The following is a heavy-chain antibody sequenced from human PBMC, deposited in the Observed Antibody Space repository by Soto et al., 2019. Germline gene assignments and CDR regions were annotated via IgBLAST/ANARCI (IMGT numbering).Heavy chain of an antibody. CDR2: ISAYNGNT. V-gene: IGHV1-18*01. D-gene: IGHD2-15*01. CDR1: GYTFTTYG. J-gene: IGHJ6*02. CDR3: ARLATYDLGQLLRSSYYYYYGMDV. Sequence: ASVKVSCKVSGYTFTTYGINCVRQAPGQGLEWMGWISAYNGNTNYAQKLLGRVTMTTDTSTSTAYMELRSLRSDDTAMYYCARLATYDLGQLLRSSYYYYYGMDVWGQGTTVTVSS.